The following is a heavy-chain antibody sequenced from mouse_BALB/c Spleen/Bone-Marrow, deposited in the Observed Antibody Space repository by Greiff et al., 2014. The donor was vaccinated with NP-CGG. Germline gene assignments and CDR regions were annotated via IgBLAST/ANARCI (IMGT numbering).Heavy chain of an antibody. CDR3: TNLYDYDEGY. CDR1: GYTFTSYW. D-gene: IGHD2-4*01. Sequence: VQLQQSGTVLARPGASVKMSCKASGYTFTSYWMHWVKQRPGQGLEWIGAIYPGNSDTSYNQKFKGKAKLTAVTSTSTAYMELSSLTNEDSAVYYRTNLYDYDEGYWGQGTTLTVSS. J-gene: IGHJ2*01. CDR2: IYPGNSDT. V-gene: IGHV1-5*01.